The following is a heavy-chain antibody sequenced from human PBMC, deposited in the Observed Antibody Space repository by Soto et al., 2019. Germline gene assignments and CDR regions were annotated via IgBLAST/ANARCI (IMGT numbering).Heavy chain of an antibody. D-gene: IGHD5-18*01. V-gene: IGHV3-7*03. CDR3: ARDLTALDY. J-gene: IGHJ4*02. Sequence: EVQLAASGGGLVQPGGSLRLSCAASGFTFSTFWMSWVRQAPGKGLEWLAHIKADGSAENYVDSAKGRFTISRDNAKNSLYLQINSLRVDDTAVYYCARDLTALDYWGQGALVSVSS. CDR2: IKADGSAE. CDR1: GFTFSTFW.